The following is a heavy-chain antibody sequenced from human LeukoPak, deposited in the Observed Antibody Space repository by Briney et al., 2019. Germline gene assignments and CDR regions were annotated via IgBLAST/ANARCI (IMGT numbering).Heavy chain of an antibody. CDR1: GFTFSSYG. D-gene: IGHD4-17*01. CDR3: AKFTVTTTDPTV. V-gene: IGHV3-30*18. Sequence: PGGSLRLSCAASGFTFSSYGMHWARQAPGKGLEWVAVISYDGSNKYYADSVKGRFTISRDNSKNTLYLQMNSLRAEDTAVYYCAKFTVTTTDPTVWGQGTTVTVSS. CDR2: ISYDGSNK. J-gene: IGHJ6*02.